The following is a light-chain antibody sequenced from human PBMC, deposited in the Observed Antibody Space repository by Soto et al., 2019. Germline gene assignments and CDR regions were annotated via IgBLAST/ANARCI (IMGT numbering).Light chain of an antibody. Sequence: QSVLTQPASVSGAPGQSITISCTGTSSDVGGYNYVSWYQQHPGKAPKLMISEVSNRPSGVSNRFSGSKSGNTASLTISGLQAEDEAEYDCSSYTNPSTLYVFGTGTKLTVL. J-gene: IGLJ1*01. CDR1: SSDVGGYNY. V-gene: IGLV2-14*01. CDR3: SSYTNPSTLYV. CDR2: EVS.